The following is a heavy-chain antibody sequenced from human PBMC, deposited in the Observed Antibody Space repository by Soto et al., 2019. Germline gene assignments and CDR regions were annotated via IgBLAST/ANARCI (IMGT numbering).Heavy chain of an antibody. D-gene: IGHD3-10*01. CDR3: ARGIRGTVRGGSSYYYYMDV. CDR1: GYTFTSYD. V-gene: IGHV1-8*01. CDR2: MNPNSGNT. J-gene: IGHJ6*03. Sequence: QVQLVQSGAEVKKPGASVKVSCKASGYTFTSYDINWVRQATGQGLEWMGWMNPNSGNTGYAQKFQGRVTMTRNTSISTAYMELSSLTSEQMTVYYCARGIRGTVRGGSSYYYYMDVWGKGTTVTVSS.